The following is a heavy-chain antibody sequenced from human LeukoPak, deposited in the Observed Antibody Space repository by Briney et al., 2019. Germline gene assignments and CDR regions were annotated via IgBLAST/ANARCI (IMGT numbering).Heavy chain of an antibody. D-gene: IGHD3-16*02. CDR2: IRSDSDAI. J-gene: IGHJ4*02. V-gene: IGHV3-48*01. CDR1: GFTFSLYS. CDR3: ARDKVYYDYVWGSYRHGEGYYFDY. Sequence: GGSLRLSCAASGFTFSLYSMSWVRQAPGKGLEWVSYIRSDSDAIYYADSVKGRFTISRDNSKNTLYLQMNSLRAEDTAVYYCARDKVYYDYVWGSYRHGEGYYFDYWGQGTLVTVSS.